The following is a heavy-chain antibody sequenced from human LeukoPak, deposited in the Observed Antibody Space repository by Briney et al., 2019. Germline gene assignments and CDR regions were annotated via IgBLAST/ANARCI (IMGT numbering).Heavy chain of an antibody. CDR1: GGSISSGDYY. CDR3: ARGSIAAAGIGYFDY. Sequence: TSETLSLTCTVSGGSISSGDYYWSWIRQPPGKGLEWIGYIYYSGSTYYNPSLKSRVTISVDTSKNQFSLKLSSVTAADMAVYYCARGSIAAAGIGYFDYWGQGTLVTVSS. CDR2: IYYSGST. V-gene: IGHV4-30-4*08. D-gene: IGHD6-13*01. J-gene: IGHJ4*02.